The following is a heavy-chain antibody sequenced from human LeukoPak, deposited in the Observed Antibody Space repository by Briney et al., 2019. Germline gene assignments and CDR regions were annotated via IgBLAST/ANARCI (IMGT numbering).Heavy chain of an antibody. D-gene: IGHD2-15*01. CDR3: AVRGYCSGGSCYLIDY. Sequence: GSLRLSCAASGFTYSNHAMSWIRQPPGKGLEWIGEINHSGSTNYNPSLKSRVTISVDTSKNQFSLKLSSVTAADTAVYYCAVRGYCSGGSCYLIDYWGQGTLVTVSS. V-gene: IGHV4-34*08. CDR2: INHSGST. CDR1: GFTYSNHA. J-gene: IGHJ4*02.